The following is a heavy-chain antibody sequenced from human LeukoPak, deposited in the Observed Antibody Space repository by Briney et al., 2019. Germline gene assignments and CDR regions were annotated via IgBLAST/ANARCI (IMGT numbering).Heavy chain of an antibody. Sequence: GGSLRLSCSASGFPFSSYAMRWVRQAPGKGLEYVSAISDSGGSTYYADSVKGRFTISRDNSKDTLYLQMNSLRAEDTAVYFCVRGYSFGPYGMDVWGQGTTVTVSS. V-gene: IGHV3-64D*09. J-gene: IGHJ6*02. D-gene: IGHD2-15*01. CDR3: VRGYSFGPYGMDV. CDR1: GFPFSSYA. CDR2: ISDSGGST.